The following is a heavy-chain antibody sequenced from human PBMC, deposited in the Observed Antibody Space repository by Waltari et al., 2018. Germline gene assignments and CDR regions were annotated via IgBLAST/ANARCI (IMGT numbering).Heavy chain of an antibody. Sequence: EVQLLESGGGLIQPGGSLRRPCATSGFTFSTLAMNWVRQAPGGGLEWVSGIITSSDTYYADSVKGRFTISRDNSKNILYLQMNSLRADDTAVYYCVKGDWGDFWGQGTLVTVSS. CDR1: GFTFSTLA. CDR2: IITSSDT. D-gene: IGHD2-21*02. V-gene: IGHV3-23*01. J-gene: IGHJ4*02. CDR3: VKGDWGDF.